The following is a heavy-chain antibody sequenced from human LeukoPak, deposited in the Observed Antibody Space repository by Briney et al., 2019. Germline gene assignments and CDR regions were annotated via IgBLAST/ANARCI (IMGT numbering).Heavy chain of an antibody. D-gene: IGHD1-26*01. Sequence: SVKVSCKGSGGTFSSYAISWVRPAPGQGLEWMGGLFPIFGSANYAQKFQGRVTITADESTSTAYMELSSLRSEDTAVYYCARGASGSYYYYYYYMDVWGKGTTVTVSS. J-gene: IGHJ6*03. CDR3: ARGASGSYYYYYYYMDV. CDR1: GGTFSSYA. CDR2: LFPIFGSA. V-gene: IGHV1-69*13.